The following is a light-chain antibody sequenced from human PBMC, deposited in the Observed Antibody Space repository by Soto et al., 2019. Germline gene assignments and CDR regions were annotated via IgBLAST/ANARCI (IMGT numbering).Light chain of an antibody. Sequence: QAVVTQPPSASGTPGQRVTISCSGDTSNIGSDYVYWYQQVPGTAPKLLIYRNNQRPSGVPDRFSGSKSGTSASLAISDLRSEDEAEYYCATWSDSLSGWVFGGGTKLTVL. CDR2: RNN. CDR1: TSNIGSDY. CDR3: ATWSDSLSGWV. J-gene: IGLJ3*02. V-gene: IGLV1-47*01.